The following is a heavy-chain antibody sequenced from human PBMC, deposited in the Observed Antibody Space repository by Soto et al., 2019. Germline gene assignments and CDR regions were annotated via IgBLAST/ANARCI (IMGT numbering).Heavy chain of an antibody. V-gene: IGHV1-18*01. CDR3: ARDRFAAVYYFDY. Sequence: GASVKVSCKASGYTFTSYGISWVRQAPGQGFEWMGWISPYNGNTNYAQNLQGRVTMTTDTSTSTAYMELRSLRSDDTAVYYCARDRFAAVYYFDYWGQGALVTVSS. CDR1: GYTFTSYG. J-gene: IGHJ4*02. CDR2: ISPYNGNT. D-gene: IGHD3-16*01.